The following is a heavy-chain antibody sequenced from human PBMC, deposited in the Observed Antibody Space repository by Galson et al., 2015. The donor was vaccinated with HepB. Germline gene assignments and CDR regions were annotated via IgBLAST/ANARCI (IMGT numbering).Heavy chain of an antibody. CDR1: GFTFSSYS. Sequence: SLRLSCAASGFTFSSYSMKWVRQAPGKGLEWVSYISSSGSTIYNGDSVKGRFTISRDNVKNSLYLQMDSLRTEDTAVYYCARVSSVWYHFDCWGQGTLVTVSS. J-gene: IGHJ4*02. V-gene: IGHV3-48*01. D-gene: IGHD6-19*01. CDR3: ARVSSVWYHFDC. CDR2: ISSSGSTI.